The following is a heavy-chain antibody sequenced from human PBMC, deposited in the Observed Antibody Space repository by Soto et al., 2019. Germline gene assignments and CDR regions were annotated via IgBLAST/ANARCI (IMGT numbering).Heavy chain of an antibody. Sequence: QVQLVQSGAEVKKPGSSVKVSCKASGGTFNSYVFNWVRQAPGQGLEWMGGIISIFGTPNYGQRFQGRVTITEDESTSTGFMALSNLTSEDTAIYYSARDLGSGYDQGDHWGQGTLVTVS. CDR2: IISIFGTP. D-gene: IGHD5-12*01. V-gene: IGHV1-69*12. J-gene: IGHJ4*02. CDR1: GGTFNSYV. CDR3: ARDLGSGYDQGDH.